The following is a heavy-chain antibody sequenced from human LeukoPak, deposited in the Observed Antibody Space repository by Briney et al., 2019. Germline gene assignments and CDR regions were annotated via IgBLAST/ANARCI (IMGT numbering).Heavy chain of an antibody. CDR1: GFTFSSYS. CDR2: ISTISSDI. J-gene: IGHJ3*02. Sequence: GGSLRLSCEASGFTFSSYSMNWVRQAPGKGLEWVSSISTISSDIHYADSVKGRFTISRDNAKNSLFLQMNSLRAEDTALYYCARELGRGYAGGLDAFDIWGQGTMVTVSS. CDR3: ARELGRGYAGGLDAFDI. D-gene: IGHD2-2*01. V-gene: IGHV3-21*01.